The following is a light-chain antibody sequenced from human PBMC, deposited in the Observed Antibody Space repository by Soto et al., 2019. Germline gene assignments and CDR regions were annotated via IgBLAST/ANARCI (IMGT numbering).Light chain of an antibody. CDR2: EVS. Sequence: QSVLTQPLSAPGSPGQSVTISCTGTSSDVGGYNYVSWYQQHPGKAPKLMIYEVSKRPSGVPDRFSGSKSGNTAYLTVSGLQAEDEDDYYCSSYAGSYVFGTGTKVTVL. V-gene: IGLV2-8*01. CDR1: SSDVGGYNY. J-gene: IGLJ1*01. CDR3: SSYAGSYV.